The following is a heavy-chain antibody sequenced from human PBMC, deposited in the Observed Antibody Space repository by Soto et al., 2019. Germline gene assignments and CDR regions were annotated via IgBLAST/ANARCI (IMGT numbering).Heavy chain of an antibody. D-gene: IGHD2-2*01. V-gene: IGHV4-34*01. Sequence: SETLSLTCAVYGGSFSGYYWSWIRQPPGKGLEWIGEINHSGSTNYNPSLKSRVTIPVDTSKNQFSLKLSSVTAADTAVYYCAGSRKRVVPAAIDYWGQGTLVTVSS. CDR2: INHSGST. CDR1: GGSFSGYY. J-gene: IGHJ4*02. CDR3: AGSRKRVVPAAIDY.